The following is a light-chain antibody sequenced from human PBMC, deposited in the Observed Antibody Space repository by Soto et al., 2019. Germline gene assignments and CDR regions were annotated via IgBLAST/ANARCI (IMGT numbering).Light chain of an antibody. CDR1: QAIRND. V-gene: IGKV1-6*02. J-gene: IGKJ5*01. CDR3: LQDSNYPPT. CDR2: AAS. Sequence: AIQMTQSPSSQSASVGGRVTTTCRASQAIRNDLGWYQQKPGKAPKLLIYAASSLQSGVPSRFSGSGSGTDFTLTISSLQAEDYATYYCLQDSNYPPTFGQGTRLEIK.